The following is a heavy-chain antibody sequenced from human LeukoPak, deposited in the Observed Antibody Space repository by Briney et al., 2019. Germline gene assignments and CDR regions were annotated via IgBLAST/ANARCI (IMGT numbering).Heavy chain of an antibody. V-gene: IGHV3-64*01. CDR3: ARELHSGQTDYYYYMDV. CDR2: ISSNGGST. CDR1: GFTFSSSA. Sequence: GGSLRLSCAVSGFTFSSSAMHWVRQAPGKGLEYVSAISSNGGSTYYANSVKGRFIISRDNSKNTLYLQMGSLRAEDMAVYYCARELHSGQTDYYYYMDVWGKGTTVTISS. D-gene: IGHD3-10*01. J-gene: IGHJ6*03.